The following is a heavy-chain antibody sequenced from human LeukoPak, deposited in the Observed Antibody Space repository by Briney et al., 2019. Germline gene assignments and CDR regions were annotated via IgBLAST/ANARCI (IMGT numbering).Heavy chain of an antibody. CDR2: ISSSSSYI. CDR3: AREEEQLAPNFDY. Sequence: AGGSLRLSCAASGFTFSSYSMNWVRQAPGKGLEWVSSISSSSSYIYYADSVKGRFTISRDNAKNSLYLQMNSLRAEDTAVYYCAREEEQLAPNFDYWGQGTLVTVSS. J-gene: IGHJ4*02. V-gene: IGHV3-21*01. D-gene: IGHD6-13*01. CDR1: GFTFSSYS.